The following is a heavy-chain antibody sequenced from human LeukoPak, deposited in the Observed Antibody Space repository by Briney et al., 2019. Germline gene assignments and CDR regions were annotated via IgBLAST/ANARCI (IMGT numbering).Heavy chain of an antibody. CDR3: ARDRYGSGSYFPLDY. Sequence: AGRSLRLSCAASGFTFSSYAMHWVRQAPGKGLEWVAVISYDGSNKYYADSVKGRFTISRDNSKNTLYLQMNSLRAEDTAVYYCARDRYGSGSYFPLDYWGQGTLVTVSS. CDR1: GFTFSSYA. V-gene: IGHV3-30-3*01. D-gene: IGHD3-10*01. CDR2: ISYDGSNK. J-gene: IGHJ4*02.